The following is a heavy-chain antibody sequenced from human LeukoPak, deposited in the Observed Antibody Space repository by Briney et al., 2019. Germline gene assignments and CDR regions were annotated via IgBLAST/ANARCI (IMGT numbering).Heavy chain of an antibody. CDR1: GFAFSSYA. CDR3: LSGDYFDSSGLDYFDY. Sequence: GGSLRLSCAASGFAFSSYAMHWVRQAPGKGLEWVAVISHDGRKKYYADSVKGRFTISRDDSRNTLYLQMNSLRAEDTAVYYCLSGDYFDSSGLDYFDYWGQGTLVTVSS. J-gene: IGHJ4*02. D-gene: IGHD3-22*01. CDR2: ISHDGRKK. V-gene: IGHV3-30*04.